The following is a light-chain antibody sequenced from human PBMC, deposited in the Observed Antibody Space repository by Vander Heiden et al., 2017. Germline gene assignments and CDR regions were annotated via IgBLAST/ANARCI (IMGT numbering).Light chain of an antibody. CDR1: SSNIGAGYD. V-gene: IGLV1-40*01. J-gene: IGLJ2*01. Sequence: QSVLTQQPSVSGAPGPRVTISCTGSSSNIGAGYDVHWYQQLPGTAPKLLSYGNSNRPSGVPDRFSGSKSGTSASLAITGLQAEDEADYYGQSYDSSLSVLVFGGGTKLTVL. CDR2: GNS. CDR3: QSYDSSLSVLV.